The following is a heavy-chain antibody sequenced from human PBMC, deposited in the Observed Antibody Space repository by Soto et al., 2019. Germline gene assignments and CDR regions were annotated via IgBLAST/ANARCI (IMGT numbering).Heavy chain of an antibody. D-gene: IGHD4-17*01. Sequence: QVQLQESGPGVVKPAETLSLTCTISGGSISGYYWTWIRQAPGKGLEYIGYIDSENTNYNTSLNSRVTISVDTSQSPFTRKPSSVTGADTAVYVCGRISPHGDYAYWGEGTLVTVSS. CDR2: IDSENT. CDR1: GGSISGYY. CDR3: GRISPHGDYAY. J-gene: IGHJ4*02. V-gene: IGHV4-4*08.